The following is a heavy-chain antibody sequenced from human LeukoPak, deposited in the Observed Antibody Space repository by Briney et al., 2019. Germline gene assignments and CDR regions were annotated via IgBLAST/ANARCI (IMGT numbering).Heavy chain of an antibody. Sequence: SETLSLTCTVSGGSISSSSYYWGWIRQPPGKGLEWIGSIHYSGSTYYNPSLKSRVTISVDTSKNQFSLKLSSVTAADTAVYYCARDPKEMATLFDYWGQGTLVTVSS. CDR3: ARDPKEMATLFDY. V-gene: IGHV4-39*02. J-gene: IGHJ4*02. D-gene: IGHD5-24*01. CDR2: IHYSGST. CDR1: GGSISSSSYY.